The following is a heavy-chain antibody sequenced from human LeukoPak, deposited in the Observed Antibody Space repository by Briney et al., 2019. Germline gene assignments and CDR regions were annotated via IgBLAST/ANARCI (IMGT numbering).Heavy chain of an antibody. V-gene: IGHV3-15*01. CDR2: TKSKTDGATT. CDR1: GLSFSNAW. Sequence: GGSLTLSCAASGLSFSNAWMSWVRQAPGKGLEWVGRTKSKTDGATTDYAAPVKGRFTISTDDSRNTLYLQMNSLKTEDTAVYYCTTFESWGQGTLVTVSS. J-gene: IGHJ4*02. CDR3: TTFES.